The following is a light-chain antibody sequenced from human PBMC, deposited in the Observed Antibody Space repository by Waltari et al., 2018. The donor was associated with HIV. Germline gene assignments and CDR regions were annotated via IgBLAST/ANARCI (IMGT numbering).Light chain of an antibody. CDR3: QQYYSTPYT. CDR1: QSVLYSSNNKNY. J-gene: IGKJ2*01. Sequence: DIVMTQSPDSLVVSLGERATINCKYSQSVLYSSNNKNYLAWYQQKPGQPPKLLIYWASTRESGVPDRFSGSGSGTDFTLTISSLRAEDVAVYYCQQYYSTPYTFGQGTKLEIK. V-gene: IGKV4-1*01. CDR2: WAS.